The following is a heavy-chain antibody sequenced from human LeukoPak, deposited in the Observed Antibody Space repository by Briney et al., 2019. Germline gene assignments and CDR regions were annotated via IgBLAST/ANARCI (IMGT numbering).Heavy chain of an antibody. J-gene: IGHJ4*02. CDR1: GFTFSSYG. V-gene: IGHV3-30*02. CDR2: TRYDGSNK. D-gene: IGHD4-23*01. Sequence: GGSLRLSCAASGFTFSSYGMHWVRQAPGKGQEWVAFTRYDGSNKYYADSVKGRLTISRDNSKNTVFLQMNSLRAEDTAVYYCAGFGGNSFWGPGTLVTVSS. CDR3: AGFGGNSF.